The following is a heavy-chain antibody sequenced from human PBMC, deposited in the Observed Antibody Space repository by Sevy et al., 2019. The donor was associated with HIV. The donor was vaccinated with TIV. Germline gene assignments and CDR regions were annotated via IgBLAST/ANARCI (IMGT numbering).Heavy chain of an antibody. V-gene: IGHV4-59*01. D-gene: IGHD6-6*01. CDR2: IYYSGST. Sequence: SESLSLTCTVSGGSISSYYWSWIRQPPGKGLEWIGYIYYSGSTNYNPSLKSRVTISVDTSKNQFSLKLSSVTAADTAVYYCARGVIAARPSRTRWLGHNWFDPWGQGTLVTVSS. CDR3: ARGVIAARPSRTRWLGHNWFDP. J-gene: IGHJ5*02. CDR1: GGSISSYY.